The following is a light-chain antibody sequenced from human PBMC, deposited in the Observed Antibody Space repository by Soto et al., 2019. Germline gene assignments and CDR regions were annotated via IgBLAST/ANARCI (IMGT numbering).Light chain of an antibody. Sequence: DIQMTQSPSTLSASVGDRVTITCRASPSISSWLAWYQQKPGKAPKLLIYKASSLESGVPSRFSGSGSGTEFTLTISSLQPDDFATYYCQQYNSLWTLGQGTKVEIK. CDR2: KAS. V-gene: IGKV1-5*03. CDR1: PSISSW. J-gene: IGKJ1*01. CDR3: QQYNSLWT.